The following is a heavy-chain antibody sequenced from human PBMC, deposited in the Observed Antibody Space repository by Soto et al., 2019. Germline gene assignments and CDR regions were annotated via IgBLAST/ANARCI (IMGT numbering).Heavy chain of an antibody. Sequence: ASVKLSCKASGYTFTSYGISWVRQAPGQGLEWMGWISAYNGNTNYAQKLQGRVTMTTDTSTSTAYMELRSLRSDDTAVYYCARATSSRQWLVKKGNWFDPWGQGTLVTVSS. D-gene: IGHD6-19*01. CDR2: ISAYNGNT. V-gene: IGHV1-18*01. CDR1: GYTFTSYG. CDR3: ARATSSRQWLVKKGNWFDP. J-gene: IGHJ5*02.